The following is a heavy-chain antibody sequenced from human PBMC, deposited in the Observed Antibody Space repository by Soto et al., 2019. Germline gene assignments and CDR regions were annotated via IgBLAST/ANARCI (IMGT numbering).Heavy chain of an antibody. J-gene: IGHJ5*02. Sequence: PWGSLSLSCAASGVTFSSYARSWVLQAPGKGLECVSSISGSGDNTYYAASVKSRFTISRDNSRNKLYLQINSLSAADTAVYYCATRDSSSWSLKCLDPWGQGTMVTVSS. CDR2: ISGSGDNT. CDR3: ATRDSSSWSLKCLDP. V-gene: IGHV3-23*01. CDR1: GVTFSSYA. D-gene: IGHD6-13*01.